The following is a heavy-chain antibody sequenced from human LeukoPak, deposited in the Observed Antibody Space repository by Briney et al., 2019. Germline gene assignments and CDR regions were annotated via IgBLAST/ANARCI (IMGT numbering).Heavy chain of an antibody. Sequence: GGSLRLSCAASGFSFSNYWMTWVRQAPGKGLEWVANIRQDGSEKHYVDSVKGRFTISRDNAKYSLYLQMNSLRAEDTAVYYCANGQRGFQYWGQGTLVSVSS. D-gene: IGHD2-8*01. CDR2: IRQDGSEK. J-gene: IGHJ4*02. CDR3: ANGQRGFQY. V-gene: IGHV3-7*01. CDR1: GFSFSNYW.